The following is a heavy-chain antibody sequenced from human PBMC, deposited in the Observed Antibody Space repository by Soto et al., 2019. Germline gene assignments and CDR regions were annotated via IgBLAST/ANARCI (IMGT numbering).Heavy chain of an antibody. Sequence: EVQLVESGGGLVQPGGSLRLSCAASGFTFSNYWMHWVRQAPGKGLVWVSRINNDGSSTSHADSVKGRFAISRDNAKNTLHLQINSMRADDTALYYCARSTVNRTLPYWGRVSQGTVSS. V-gene: IGHV3-74*01. D-gene: IGHD4-17*01. CDR1: GFTFSNYW. CDR2: INNDGSST. CDR3: ARSTVNRTLPY. J-gene: IGHJ4*02.